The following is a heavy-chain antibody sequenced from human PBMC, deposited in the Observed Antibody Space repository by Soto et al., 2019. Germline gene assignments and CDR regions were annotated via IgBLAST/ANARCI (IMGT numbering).Heavy chain of an antibody. D-gene: IGHD3-22*01. J-gene: IGHJ6*02. CDR2: IKSKTDGGTT. CDR1: GFTFINAW. Sequence: GGSMRLSWAAAGFTFINAWRNWVSQDKGKGLEWVGRIKSKTDGGTTDYAAPVKGRFTISRDDSKNTLYLQMNSLKTEDTAVYYCTTPPYYDSSGYYYGYYYGMDVWGQGTTVTVSS. CDR3: TTPPYYDSSGYYYGYYYGMDV. V-gene: IGHV3-15*07.